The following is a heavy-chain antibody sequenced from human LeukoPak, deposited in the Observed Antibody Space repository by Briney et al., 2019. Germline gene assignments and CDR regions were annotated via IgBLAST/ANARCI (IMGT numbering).Heavy chain of an antibody. CDR1: GYTFTSYD. Sequence: ASVKVSCKASGYTFTSYDINWVRQATGQGLEWMGWMNPNSGNTGYAQKFQGRVTMTRNTSISTAYMELSSLRSEDTAVYYCARRSSKGVPAARYYYYYMDVWGKGTTVTVSS. J-gene: IGHJ6*03. CDR3: ARRSSKGVPAARYYYYYMDV. V-gene: IGHV1-8*01. CDR2: MNPNSGNT. D-gene: IGHD2-2*01.